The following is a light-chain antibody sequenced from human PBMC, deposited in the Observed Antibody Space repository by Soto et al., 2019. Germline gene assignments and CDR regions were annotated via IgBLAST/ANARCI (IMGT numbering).Light chain of an antibody. V-gene: IGLV2-14*03. Sequence: QSVLTQPASVSGSPGQSITISCTGTSRDVGGFNYVSWYQQHPGKAPKLMIYDVTNKRPSGIPDRFSGSKSGTSATLAITGLQTGDEADYYCGTWDGSLSAYVFGTGTKVTVL. CDR1: SRDVGGFNY. CDR2: DVT. J-gene: IGLJ1*01. CDR3: GTWDGSLSAYV.